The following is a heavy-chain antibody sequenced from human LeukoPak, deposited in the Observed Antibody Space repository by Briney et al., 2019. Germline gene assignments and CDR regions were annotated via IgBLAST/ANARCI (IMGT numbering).Heavy chain of an antibody. CDR1: GLTFNRFA. D-gene: IGHD1-1*01. CDR2: ISDRGDT. Sequence: GGSLRLSCAASGLTFNRFAMSWVRQAPGKGLEWVSAISDRGDTNFADSVKGRFTISRDNSKNTLYLQMDSLRAEDTAVYYCAKGGFNYYLEYWGQGTLVTVSS. V-gene: IGHV3-23*01. CDR3: AKGGFNYYLEY. J-gene: IGHJ4*02.